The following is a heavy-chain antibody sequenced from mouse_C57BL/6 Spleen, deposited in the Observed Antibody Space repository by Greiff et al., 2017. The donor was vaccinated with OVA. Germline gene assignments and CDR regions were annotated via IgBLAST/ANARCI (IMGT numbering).Heavy chain of an antibody. CDR2: IRSKSNNYAT. V-gene: IGHV10-1*01. CDR1: GFSFNTYA. Sequence: DVKLVESGGGLVQPKGSLKLSCAASGFSFNTYAMNWVRQAPGKGLEWVARIRSKSNNYATYYADSVKDRFTISRDDSESMLYLQMNNLKTEDTAMYYCVRHNITTYAMDYWGQGTSVTVSS. J-gene: IGHJ4*01. D-gene: IGHD1-1*01. CDR3: VRHNITTYAMDY.